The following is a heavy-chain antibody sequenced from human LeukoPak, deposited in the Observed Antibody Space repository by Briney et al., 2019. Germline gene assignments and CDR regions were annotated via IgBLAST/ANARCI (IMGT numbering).Heavy chain of an antibody. CDR1: GFTFRSYR. V-gene: IGHV3-7*05. J-gene: IGHJ4*02. CDR3: ARDAGYDFWTGYYDF. Sequence: PGGSLRLSCVASGFTFRSYRMSWVRQAPGKGLEWVATIKQDGSEKYYVDSVKGRFTTSRDIAQNSLYLQMNSLRAEDTAVYFCARDAGYDFWTGYYDFWGQGTLVTVSS. D-gene: IGHD3-3*01. CDR2: IKQDGSEK.